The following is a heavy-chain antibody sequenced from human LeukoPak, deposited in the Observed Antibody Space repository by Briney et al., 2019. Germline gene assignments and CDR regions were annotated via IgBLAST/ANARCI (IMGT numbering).Heavy chain of an antibody. J-gene: IGHJ4*02. CDR1: GFTVSSNY. Sequence: GGSLRLSCAASGFTVSSNYMGWVRQAPGKGLEWVSVSYSGGSTYYADSVKGRFTISRENSKNTLYLQMNSLRAEDTAVYYCAKDRDPRAVWGAHDYWGQGTLVTVSS. D-gene: IGHD3-16*01. CDR3: AKDRDPRAVWGAHDY. V-gene: IGHV3-53*01. CDR2: SYSGGST.